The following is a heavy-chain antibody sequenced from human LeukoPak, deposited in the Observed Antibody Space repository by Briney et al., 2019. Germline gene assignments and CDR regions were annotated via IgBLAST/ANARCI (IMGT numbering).Heavy chain of an antibody. CDR3: ARGIVRPVSAPDI. Sequence: SETLSLTCTLSGGSISVYRWSWIRQPAGKGLEWMGRIYTSGNTNYNPSLNGRVTMSVDTSKTQFYLNLRSVTAADTAIYYCARGIVRPVSAPDIWGQGTMVTVSS. CDR2: IYTSGNT. CDR1: GGSISVYR. J-gene: IGHJ3*02. D-gene: IGHD3-10*01. V-gene: IGHV4-4*07.